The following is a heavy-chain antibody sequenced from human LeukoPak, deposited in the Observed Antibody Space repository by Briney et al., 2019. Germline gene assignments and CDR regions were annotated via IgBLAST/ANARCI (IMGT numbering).Heavy chain of an antibody. Sequence: GGSLRLSCAASGFTFSSYAVSWVRQAPGKGLDWVSAISGSGGSTYYADSVKGRFTISRDNSKNTLYLQMNSLRAEDTAVYYCAKYYGAYYYDSRYYYYYGMDVWGQGTTVTVSS. J-gene: IGHJ6*02. D-gene: IGHD3-22*01. CDR2: ISGSGGST. V-gene: IGHV3-23*01. CDR1: GFTFSSYA. CDR3: AKYYGAYYYDSRYYYYYGMDV.